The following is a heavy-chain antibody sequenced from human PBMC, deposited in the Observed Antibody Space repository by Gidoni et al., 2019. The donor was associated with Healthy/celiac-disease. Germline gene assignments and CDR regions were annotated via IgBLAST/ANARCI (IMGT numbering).Heavy chain of an antibody. D-gene: IGHD5-18*01. Sequence: QVQLVESGGGVVQPGRSLRLSCAASGFTFSSYAMHWVRRAPGKGLEWVAVISYDGSNKYYADSVKGRFTISRDNSKNTLYLQMNSLRAEDTAVYYCARAMVNRDAFDIWGQGTMVTVSS. CDR2: ISYDGSNK. CDR1: GFTFSSYA. J-gene: IGHJ3*02. V-gene: IGHV3-30-3*01. CDR3: ARAMVNRDAFDI.